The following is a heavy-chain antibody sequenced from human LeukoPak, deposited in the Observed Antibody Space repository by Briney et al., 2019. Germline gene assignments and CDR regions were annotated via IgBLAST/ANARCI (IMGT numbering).Heavy chain of an antibody. CDR2: TYTGGDT. V-gene: IGHV3-53*01. CDR1: GFTVSINY. D-gene: IGHD3-22*01. CDR3: ARARDYYDTSGYPEAFDY. Sequence: PGRSLRLSCAASGFTVSINYMTWVRQAPGKGLDWVSATYTGGDTKYADSVKGRFTLSRDSSKNTLYLQMNSLRAEDTAVYFCARARDYYDTSGYPEAFDYWGQGILVTVSS. J-gene: IGHJ4*02.